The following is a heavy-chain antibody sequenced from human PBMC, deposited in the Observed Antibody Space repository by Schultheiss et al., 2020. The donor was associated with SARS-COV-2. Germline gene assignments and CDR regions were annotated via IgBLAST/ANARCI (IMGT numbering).Heavy chain of an antibody. V-gene: IGHV4-39*07. CDR2: INYSGST. J-gene: IGHJ2*01. D-gene: IGHD4-17*01. Sequence: SETLSLTCTVSGGSISSSSYYWGWIRQPPGKGLEWIGEINYSGSTNYNPSLKSRVTISVDTSKNQFSLKLSSVTAADTAVYYCARDAPGDYAWYFDLWGRGTLVTVSS. CDR1: GGSISSSSYY. CDR3: ARDAPGDYAWYFDL.